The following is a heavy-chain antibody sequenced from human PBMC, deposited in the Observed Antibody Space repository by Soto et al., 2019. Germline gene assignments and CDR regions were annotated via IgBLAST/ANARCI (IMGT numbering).Heavy chain of an antibody. V-gene: IGHV3-48*01. D-gene: IGHD3-3*01. CDR3: ARAHGSHLWSGFYNWFDP. J-gene: IGHJ5*02. CDR2: ISSSSSTI. CDR1: GFTFSSYS. Sequence: GGSLRLSCAASGFTFSSYSMNWVRQAPGKGLEWVSYISSSSSTIYYADSVKGRFTISRDNAKNSLYLQMNSLRAEDTAVYYFARAHGSHLWSGFYNWFDPWGQGTLVTVSS.